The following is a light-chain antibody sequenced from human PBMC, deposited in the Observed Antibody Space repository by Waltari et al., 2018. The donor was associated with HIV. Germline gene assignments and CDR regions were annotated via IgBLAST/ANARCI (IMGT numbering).Light chain of an antibody. Sequence: DIVMTPPPAPLAVSMGERTTINCKSRQSVLYSSNNKNYLAWYQQKPGQPPKLLIYWASTRESGVPDRFSGSGSGTDFTLTISSLQAEDVAVYYCQQYYSTWTFGQGTKVEIK. CDR2: WAS. V-gene: IGKV4-1*01. CDR1: QSVLYSSNNKNY. CDR3: QQYYSTWT. J-gene: IGKJ1*01.